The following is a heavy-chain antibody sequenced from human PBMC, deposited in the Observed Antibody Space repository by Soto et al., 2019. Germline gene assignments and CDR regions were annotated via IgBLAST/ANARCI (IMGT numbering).Heavy chain of an antibody. D-gene: IGHD2-2*01. CDR1: QHTFTSYD. J-gene: IGHJ5*02. V-gene: IGHV1-2*02. CDR3: ARRSSTYLNEVIYDP. CDR2: IKTDSGDT. Sequence: GASVKVSCKASQHTFTSYDIFWVRQSPGRGLEWMGWIKTDSGDTHYAQNFQGRVTMTRDTSISIAYMELNNLISDDTAVYYCARRSSTYLNEVIYDPWGQGTLVTVSS.